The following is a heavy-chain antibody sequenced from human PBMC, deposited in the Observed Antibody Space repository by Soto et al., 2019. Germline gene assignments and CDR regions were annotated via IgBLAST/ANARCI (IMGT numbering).Heavy chain of an antibody. CDR1: GFTFSSYA. V-gene: IGHV3-64*01. CDR2: ISSNGGST. J-gene: IGHJ6*02. D-gene: IGHD3-10*01. CDR3: ARVCEVRGVIYYYGMDV. Sequence: GGSLRLSCAASGFTFSSYAMHWVRQAPGKGLEYVSAISSNGGSTYYANSVKGRFTISRDNSKNTLYLQMGSLRAEDMAVYYCARVCEVRGVIYYYGMDVWGQGTTVPVSS.